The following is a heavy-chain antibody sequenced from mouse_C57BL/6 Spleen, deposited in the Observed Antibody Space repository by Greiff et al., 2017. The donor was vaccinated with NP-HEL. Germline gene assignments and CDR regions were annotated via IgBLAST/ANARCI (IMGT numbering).Heavy chain of an antibody. Sequence: VHLVESGPELVKPGASVKISCKASGYAFSSSWMNWVKQRPGKGLEWIGRIYPGDGDTNYNGKFKGKATLTADKSSSTAYMQLSSLTSEDSAVYFCARWIYYDYDVNAMDYWGQGTSVTVSS. D-gene: IGHD2-4*01. V-gene: IGHV1-82*01. J-gene: IGHJ4*01. CDR3: ARWIYYDYDVNAMDY. CDR2: IYPGDGDT. CDR1: GYAFSSSW.